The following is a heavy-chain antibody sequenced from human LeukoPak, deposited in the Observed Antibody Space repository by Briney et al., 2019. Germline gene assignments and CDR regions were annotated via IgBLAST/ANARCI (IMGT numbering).Heavy chain of an antibody. V-gene: IGHV1-46*01. CDR3: AREGYSYGYDY. Sequence: ASVKVSCKASGYTFTSYYMHRVRQAPGQGLEWMGIINPSGGSTSYAQKFQGRVTMTRDTSTSTVYMELSSLRSEDTAVYYCAREGYSYGYDYWGQGTLVTVSS. J-gene: IGHJ4*02. D-gene: IGHD5-18*01. CDR2: INPSGGST. CDR1: GYTFTSYY.